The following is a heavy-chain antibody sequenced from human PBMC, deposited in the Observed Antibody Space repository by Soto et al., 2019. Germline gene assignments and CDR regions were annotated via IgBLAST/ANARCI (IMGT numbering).Heavy chain of an antibody. V-gene: IGHV3-21*01. CDR2: ISSSSSYI. D-gene: IGHD3-10*01. CDR1: GFTFSSYS. J-gene: IGHJ4*02. CDR3: ARDKGFGEPNYFDY. Sequence: GGSLRLSCAASGFTFSSYSMNWVRQAPGKGLEWVSSISSSSSYIYYADSVKGRFTISRDNAKNSLYLQMNSLRAEDTAVYYCARDKGFGEPNYFDYWGQGTLVTVSS.